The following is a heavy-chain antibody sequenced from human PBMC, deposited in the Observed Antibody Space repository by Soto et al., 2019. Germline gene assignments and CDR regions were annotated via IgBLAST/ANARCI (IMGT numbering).Heavy chain of an antibody. Sequence: QVQLVQSGAEVKKPGASVKVSCKASGYTFTSYGISWVRQAPGQGLEWMGWISAYNGNTNYAQKLQGRVTMTTDTATSTAYMEQRSLRSDGTAVYYWSRGPSIAARRLYYYGMDVWGQGTTVTVSS. CDR3: SRGPSIAARRLYYYGMDV. J-gene: IGHJ6*02. V-gene: IGHV1-18*01. CDR2: ISAYNGNT. CDR1: GYTFTSYG. D-gene: IGHD6-6*01.